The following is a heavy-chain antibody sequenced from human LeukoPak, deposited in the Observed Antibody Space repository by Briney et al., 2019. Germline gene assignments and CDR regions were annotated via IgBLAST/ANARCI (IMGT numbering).Heavy chain of an antibody. D-gene: IGHD5-24*01. J-gene: IGHJ4*02. CDR2: ISDDGSNK. V-gene: IGHV3-30*18. CDR3: AKDRDWYYCDY. Sequence: GGSLRLSCAASGFTFSNYAMHWVRQAPGKGLEWVAVISDDGSNKYYGDSVKGRFTISRDNSKNTLYLQMNSLRAEDTAVYYCAKDRDWYYCDYWGQGTLVTVSS. CDR1: GFTFSNYA.